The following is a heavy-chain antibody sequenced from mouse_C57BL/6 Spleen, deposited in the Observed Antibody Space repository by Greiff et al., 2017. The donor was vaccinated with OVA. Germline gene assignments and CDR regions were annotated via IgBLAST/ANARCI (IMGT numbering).Heavy chain of an antibody. CDR3: ARGHYGSSSYYFDY. J-gene: IGHJ2*01. CDR2: IYPRSGNT. D-gene: IGHD1-1*01. CDR1: GYTFTSYG. V-gene: IGHV1-81*01. Sequence: VQLQQSGAELARPGASVKLSCKASGYTFTSYGISWVKQRTGQGLEWIGEIYPRSGNTYYNEKFKGKATLTADKSSSTAYMELRSLTSEDSAVYVCARGHYGSSSYYFDYWGQGTTLTVSS.